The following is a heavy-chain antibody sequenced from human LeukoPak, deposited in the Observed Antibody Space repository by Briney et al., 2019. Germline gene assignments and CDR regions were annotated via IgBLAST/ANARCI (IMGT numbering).Heavy chain of an antibody. J-gene: IGHJ3*02. CDR1: GFTVSSNY. CDR3: ARGGVVVVPQGAFDI. CDR2: IYSGGST. V-gene: IGHV3-66*02. D-gene: IGHD3-22*01. Sequence: PRGSLRLSCAASGFTVSSNYMSWVRQAPGKGLEWVSVIYSGGSTYYADSVKGRFTISRDNSKNTLYLQMNSLRAEDTAVYYCARGGVVVVPQGAFDIWGQGTMVTVSS.